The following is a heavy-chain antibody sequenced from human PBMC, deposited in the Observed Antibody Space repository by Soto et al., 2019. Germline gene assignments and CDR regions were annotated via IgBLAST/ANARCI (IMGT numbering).Heavy chain of an antibody. CDR1: GFTFSSYA. V-gene: IGHV3-30-3*01. CDR3: ARDSHDYDFWSGYSPDFDY. Sequence: PGGSLRLSCAASGFTFSSYAMHWVRQAPGKGLEWVAVISYDGSNKYYADSVKGRFTISRDNSKNTLYLQMNSLRAEDTAVYYCARDSHDYDFWSGYSPDFDYWGQGTLVTVSS. D-gene: IGHD3-3*01. CDR2: ISYDGSNK. J-gene: IGHJ4*02.